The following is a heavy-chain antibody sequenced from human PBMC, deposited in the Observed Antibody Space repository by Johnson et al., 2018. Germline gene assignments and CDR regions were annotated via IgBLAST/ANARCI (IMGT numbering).Heavy chain of an antibody. CDR1: GFIFSSYA. J-gene: IGHJ6*02. CDR3: AKGGVTTYYDMDV. CDR2: ISRSGGGT. D-gene: IGHD4-17*01. V-gene: IGHV3-23*04. Sequence: VQLVESGGGLVQPGGSLRLSCAASGFIFSSYAMSWVRQAPGKGLEWVSGISRSGGGTYYADSVKGRFTISRDNSKNTLYLQMNSLRAEDTAVYYCAKGGVTTYYDMDVWGQGTTVSVSS.